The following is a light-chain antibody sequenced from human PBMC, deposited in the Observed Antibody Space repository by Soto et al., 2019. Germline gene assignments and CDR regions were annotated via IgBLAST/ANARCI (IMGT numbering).Light chain of an antibody. J-gene: IGLJ2*01. CDR3: AAWDDSLSGL. CDR2: RNN. V-gene: IGLV1-47*01. Sequence: QSVLTQPPSASGTPGQRVTISCSGSSSNIGSNYVYWYQQLPGTAPKLLIYRNNQRPSGVPDRFSGSKSGTSASLAISGLRSEDEADYYCAAWDDSLSGLFGGGTKVT. CDR1: SSNIGSNY.